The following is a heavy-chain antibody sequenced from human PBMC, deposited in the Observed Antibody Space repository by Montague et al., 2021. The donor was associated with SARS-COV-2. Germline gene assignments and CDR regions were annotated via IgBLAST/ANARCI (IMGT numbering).Heavy chain of an antibody. CDR1: GGSFGDDH. CDR2: ISQSGRT. D-gene: IGHD3-22*01. V-gene: IGHV4-34*01. Sequence: SETLSLTCAVYGGSFGDDHWSWIRQPPGKGLELIGNISQSGRTNYNPSLKSRVTISVDTSKNQFSLKLTSVTAADTGLYFCSRGHLSVSLIVVVFTSASYYFDYWGQGAQVTVSS. J-gene: IGHJ4*02. CDR3: SRGHLSVSLIVVVFTSASYYFDY.